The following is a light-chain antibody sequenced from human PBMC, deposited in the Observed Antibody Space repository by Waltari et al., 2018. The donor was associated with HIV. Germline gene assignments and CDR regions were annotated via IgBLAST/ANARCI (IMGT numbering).Light chain of an antibody. J-gene: IGLJ2*01. CDR3: CSYAGSSTYVV. CDR1: SSEVGSNNF. V-gene: IGLV2-23*01. Sequence: QSALTQPASVSGAPGQSITIPCTGTSSEVGSNNFVSRYQQHPGHTPKLIIYEGDKRPSVVSYRFSGSQSGSTASLTISGLQAEDEAYYYCCSYAGSSTYVVFGGGTQLTVL. CDR2: EGD.